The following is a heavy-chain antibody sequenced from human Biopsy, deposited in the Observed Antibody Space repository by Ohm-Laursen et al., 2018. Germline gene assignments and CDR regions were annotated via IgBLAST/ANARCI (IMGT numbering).Heavy chain of an antibody. D-gene: IGHD1-26*01. CDR2: IYYTGST. V-gene: IGHV4-59*08. CDR1: GGSISSYY. Sequence: GTLSLTCTVSGGSISSYYWSWIRQPPGKGLKWIGYIYYTGSTNSNPSLKSRVTISVDTSMNHLSLRLTSVTAADTAVYYCARHAPSYSGSYWRYFDLWGRGTLVTVSS. CDR3: ARHAPSYSGSYWRYFDL. J-gene: IGHJ2*01.